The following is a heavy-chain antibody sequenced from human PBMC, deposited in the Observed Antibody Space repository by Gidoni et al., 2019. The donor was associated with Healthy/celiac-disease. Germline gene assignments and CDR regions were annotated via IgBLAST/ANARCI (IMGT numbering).Heavy chain of an antibody. V-gene: IGHV4-34*01. CDR3: ARGRIVVVPAAILARYYGMDV. CDR1: GGSFSGYY. D-gene: IGHD2-2*01. J-gene: IGHJ6*02. Sequence: QVQLQQWGAGLLKPSETLSLTCAVYGGSFSGYYWSWIRQPPGKGLEWIGEINHSGSPNYNPSLKSRVTISVDTSKNQFSLKLSSVTAADTAVYYCARGRIVVVPAAILARYYGMDVWGQGTTVTVSS. CDR2: INHSGSP.